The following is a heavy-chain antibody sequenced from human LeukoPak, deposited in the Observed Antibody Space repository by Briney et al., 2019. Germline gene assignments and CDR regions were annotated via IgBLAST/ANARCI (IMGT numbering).Heavy chain of an antibody. CDR2: INPSGGST. Sequence: AASVKVSCKASGYTLTSYYMHWVRQAPGQGLEWMGIINPSGGSTSYAQRFQGRVTMTRDTSTSTVYMELSSLRSEDTAVYYCARPPDYGDYESYYFDYWGQGTLVTVSS. D-gene: IGHD4-17*01. CDR3: ARPPDYGDYESYYFDY. J-gene: IGHJ4*02. V-gene: IGHV1-46*01. CDR1: GYTLTSYY.